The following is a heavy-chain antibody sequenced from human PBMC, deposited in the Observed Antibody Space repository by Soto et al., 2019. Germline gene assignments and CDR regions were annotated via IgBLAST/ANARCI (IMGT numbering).Heavy chain of an antibody. D-gene: IGHD6-19*01. V-gene: IGHV3-23*01. Sequence: EVQLLESGGGLVQPGGSLRLSCXXXGFSFSSYAMSWVRQAPGKGLEWVSAITNSGGRAYYADSVTGWFTISRDNSKDTLYLLMNSLRAEDTAVYYCAKGEWLDNWGQGTLVTVSS. J-gene: IGHJ4*02. CDR3: AKGEWLDN. CDR1: GFSFSSYA. CDR2: ITNSGGRA.